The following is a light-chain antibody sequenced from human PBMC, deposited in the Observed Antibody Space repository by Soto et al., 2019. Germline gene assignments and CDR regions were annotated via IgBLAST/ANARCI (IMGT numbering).Light chain of an antibody. CDR1: SSDVGSYNL. Sequence: QSVLTQPASVSGSPGQSITISCTGTSSDVGSYNLVSWYQQHPGKAPKLMIYEGSKRPSGVSSRFSGSKSGNTASLTISGLQAEDEADYYCCSYAGSSTFDVLFGGGTQLTVL. CDR3: CSYAGSSTFDVL. J-gene: IGLJ2*01. V-gene: IGLV2-23*03. CDR2: EGS.